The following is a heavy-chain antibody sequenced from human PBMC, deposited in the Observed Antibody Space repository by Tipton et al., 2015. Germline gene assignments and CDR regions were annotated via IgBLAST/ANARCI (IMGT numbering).Heavy chain of an antibody. CDR3: AIDRDPRDYGGNSNDCFGP. CDR2: VLPIFGKA. Sequence: QSGPEVKKPGSSMRISCKASGHDFITHAISWLRQAPRQGLEWMGGVLPIFGKAQYAYQFQGRVTITADGSTSTVYMELSSLRSEDTAVYYCAIDRDPRDYGGNSNDCFGPWGQGTLVTVSS. J-gene: IGHJ5*02. CDR1: GHDFITHA. D-gene: IGHD4-23*01. V-gene: IGHV1-69*01.